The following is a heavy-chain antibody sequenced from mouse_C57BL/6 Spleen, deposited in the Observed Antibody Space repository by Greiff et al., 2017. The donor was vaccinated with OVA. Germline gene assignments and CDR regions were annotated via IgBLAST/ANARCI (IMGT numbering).Heavy chain of an antibody. CDR1: GFTFSSYA. D-gene: IGHD1-1*01. J-gene: IGHJ4*01. CDR2: ISDGGSYT. Sequence: EVHLVESGGGLVKPGGSLKLSCAASGFTFSSYAMSWVRQTPEKRLEWVATISDGGSYTYYPDNVKGRFTIYRDNAKNNLYLQMSHLKAEDTAMYYCARDQDDGSLYYAMDYWGQGTSVTVSS. V-gene: IGHV5-4*01. CDR3: ARDQDDGSLYYAMDY.